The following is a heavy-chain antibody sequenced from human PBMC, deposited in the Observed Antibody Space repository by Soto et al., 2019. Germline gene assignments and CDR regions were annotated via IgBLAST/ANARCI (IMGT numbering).Heavy chain of an antibody. J-gene: IGHJ6*03. D-gene: IGHD3-16*01. V-gene: IGHV1-58*02. CDR2: IVVGSGNT. CDR1: GFTFTSSA. CDR3: AAGYDYRRYYYMDV. Sequence: SVKVSCKASGFTFTSSAMQWVRQARGQRLEWIGWIVVGSGNTNYAQKFQERVTITRDMSTSTAYMELSSLRSEDTAVYYRAAGYDYRRYYYMDVWGKGTTVTVSS.